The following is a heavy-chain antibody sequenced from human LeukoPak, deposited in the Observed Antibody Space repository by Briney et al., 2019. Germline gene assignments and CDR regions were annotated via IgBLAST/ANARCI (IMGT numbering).Heavy chain of an antibody. V-gene: IGHV4-61*02. CDR2: IYSRGST. D-gene: IGHD6-19*01. Sequence: SETLCLTCTVSGGSISSGHYYLNWIRQPAVKGMEWIGRIYSRGSTNYNSSLRGRVTIAVDTSKNQFSLKLTSVTAADTAVYYCASDKGASGWGLGYWGQGTLVTVSS. J-gene: IGHJ4*02. CDR3: ASDKGASGWGLGY. CDR1: GGSISSGHYY.